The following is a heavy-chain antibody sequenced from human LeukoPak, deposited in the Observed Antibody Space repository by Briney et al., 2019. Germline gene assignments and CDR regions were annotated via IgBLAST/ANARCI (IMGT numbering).Heavy chain of an antibody. J-gene: IGHJ5*02. CDR1: GFTFSSYA. D-gene: IGHD3-3*01. CDR3: AKPYYDFWSGYSGWFDP. Sequence: PGGSLRLSCAAPGFTFSSYAMSWVRQAPGKGLEWVSAISGSGGSTYYADSVKGRFTISRDNSKNTLYLQMNSLRAEDTAVYYCAKPYYDFWSGYSGWFDPWGQGTLVTVSS. CDR2: ISGSGGST. V-gene: IGHV3-23*01.